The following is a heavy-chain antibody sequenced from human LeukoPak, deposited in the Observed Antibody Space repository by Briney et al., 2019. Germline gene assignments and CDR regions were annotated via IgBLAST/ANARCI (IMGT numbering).Heavy chain of an antibody. V-gene: IGHV3-33*01. CDR3: ARDLSAAFDF. J-gene: IGHJ4*02. D-gene: IGHD6-19*01. Sequence: GTSLRLSCAASGFPFSSYGMHWVRQTPGKGLEWVARLVYDARSDYANSVKGRFSISRDDSKNTLFLDMSNLRVEDTALYYCARDLSAAFDFWGQGVLVTVSS. CDR2: LVYDARS. CDR1: GFPFSSYG.